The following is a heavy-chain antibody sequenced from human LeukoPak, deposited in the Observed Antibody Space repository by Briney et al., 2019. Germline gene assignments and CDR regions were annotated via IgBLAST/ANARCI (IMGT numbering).Heavy chain of an antibody. CDR2: IYYSGST. D-gene: IGHD6-19*01. Sequence: SQTLSLTCTVSGGSISSGGYYWSWIRQHPGKGLEWIGYIYYSGSTYYNPSLKSRVTISVDTSKNQFSLKLSSVTAADTAVYYCARERYSSGWYRWFDPWGQGTLVTVSS. V-gene: IGHV4-31*03. CDR3: ARERYSSGWYRWFDP. J-gene: IGHJ5*02. CDR1: GGSISSGGYY.